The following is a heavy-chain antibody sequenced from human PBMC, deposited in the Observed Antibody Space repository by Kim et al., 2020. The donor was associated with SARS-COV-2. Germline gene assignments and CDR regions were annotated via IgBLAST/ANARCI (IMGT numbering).Heavy chain of an antibody. J-gene: IGHJ3*01. D-gene: IGHD3-10*01. CDR2: IYNSGST. CDR3: ARDPYYSASGSYSHAFEL. Sequence: SETLSLTCTVSGGSISSRDYYWSWIRQHPGKGLEWIGYIYNSGSTYYNPSLKSRIAISVDTSKNQLSLRLFSVTAADTAVYYCARDPYYSASGSYSHAFELWGQGTMLTVSS. V-gene: IGHV4-31*03. CDR1: GGSISSRDYY.